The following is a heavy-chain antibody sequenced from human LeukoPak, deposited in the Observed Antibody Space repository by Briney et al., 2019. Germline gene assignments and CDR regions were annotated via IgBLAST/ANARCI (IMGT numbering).Heavy chain of an antibody. CDR3: ASLGGTYDF. Sequence: SETLSLTCTVSDGSISKYYWSWIRQPPGKGLEWIGYIYYSGSTNYNPSLKSRVTISLDASKNQVSLKLSSVTAADTAVYYCASLGGTYDFWGQGTRVTVSS. CDR2: IYYSGST. J-gene: IGHJ4*02. D-gene: IGHD1-26*01. V-gene: IGHV4-59*08. CDR1: DGSISKYY.